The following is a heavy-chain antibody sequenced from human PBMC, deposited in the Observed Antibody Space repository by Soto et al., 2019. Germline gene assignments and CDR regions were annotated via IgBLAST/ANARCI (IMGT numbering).Heavy chain of an antibody. CDR1: GYTLTTYG. CDR3: ASHNSGTYSGSLDY. J-gene: IGHJ4*02. V-gene: IGHV1-18*01. CDR2: ISAYNGNT. D-gene: IGHD1-26*01. Sequence: ASVKVSCKASGYTLTTYGISWVRQAPRQGLEWMGWISAYNGNTDYAQNFQGRVTLTTDTSKSTAYMELKSLRSDDTAVYYCASHNSGTYSGSLDYWGKGTLVTVSS.